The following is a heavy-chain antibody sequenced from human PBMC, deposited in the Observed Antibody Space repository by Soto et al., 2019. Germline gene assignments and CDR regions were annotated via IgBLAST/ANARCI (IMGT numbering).Heavy chain of an antibody. J-gene: IGHJ4*02. CDR1: GFTVSNNY. CDR3: GAPPGGGDY. V-gene: IGHV3-53*01. D-gene: IGHD3-10*01. Sequence: EVQLVESGGGLIQPGGSLRLSCAVSGFTVSNNYMSWVRQAPGKGLEGVSVIYSGGYTAYGDSVKGRFTISRDNSKNPLFFKINTLGADATACYFCGAPPGGGDYWGQGTLVTVSS. CDR2: IYSGGYT.